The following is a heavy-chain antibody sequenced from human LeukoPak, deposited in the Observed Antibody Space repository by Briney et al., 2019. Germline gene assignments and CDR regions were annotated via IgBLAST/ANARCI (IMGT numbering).Heavy chain of an antibody. V-gene: IGHV1-46*01. CDR3: ARPAVPATAISYIGY. D-gene: IGHD2-2*01. Sequence: GASVKVSCKASGYTFTSYYLHWVRQAPGRGLEWMGIINPSDGSTSYAQKFLGRVTMSRDTSTSTVYMQLSSLRSEDTAVYYCARPAVPATAISYIGYWGQGTLVTVSS. CDR1: GYTFTSYY. CDR2: INPSDGST. J-gene: IGHJ4*02.